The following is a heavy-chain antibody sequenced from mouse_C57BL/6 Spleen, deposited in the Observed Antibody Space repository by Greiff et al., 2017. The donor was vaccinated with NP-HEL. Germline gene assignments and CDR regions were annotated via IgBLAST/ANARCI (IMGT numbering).Heavy chain of an antibody. CDR2: IWRGGST. D-gene: IGHD1-1*01. CDR1: GFSLTSYG. CDR3: AKNYYGSSFYYAMDY. Sequence: VQRVESGPGLVQPSQSLSITCTVSGFSLTSYGVHWVRQSPGKGLEWLGVIWRGGSTDYNAAFMSRLSITKDNSKSQVFFKMNSLQADDTAIYYCAKNYYGSSFYYAMDYWGQGTSVTVSS. J-gene: IGHJ4*01. V-gene: IGHV2-5*01.